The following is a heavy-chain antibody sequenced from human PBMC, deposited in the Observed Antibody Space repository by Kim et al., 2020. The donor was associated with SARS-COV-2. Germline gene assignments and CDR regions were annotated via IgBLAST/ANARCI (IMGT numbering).Heavy chain of an antibody. V-gene: IGHV3-9*01. J-gene: IGHJ4*02. CDR3: AKRPCSRTTCYYYFDY. Sequence: DSVKGRYTLTRDNAKNSPFLQINSLRPEDTALYYCAKRPCSRTTCYYYFDYWGQGTLVTVSS. D-gene: IGHD2-2*01.